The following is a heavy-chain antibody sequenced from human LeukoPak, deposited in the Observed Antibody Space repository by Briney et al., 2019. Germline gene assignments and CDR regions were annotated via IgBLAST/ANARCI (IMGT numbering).Heavy chain of an antibody. D-gene: IGHD1-26*01. CDR1: GFTFSSYG. CDR3: ARVSSGSYSLDY. Sequence: PGGSLRLSCAASGFTFSSYGMHWVRQAPGKGLEWVAVIWYDGSNKYYADSVKGRFTISRDNSKNTLYLQMNSLRAEDTAVYYCARVSSGSYSLDYWGQGTLVTVSS. V-gene: IGHV3-33*01. CDR2: IWYDGSNK. J-gene: IGHJ4*02.